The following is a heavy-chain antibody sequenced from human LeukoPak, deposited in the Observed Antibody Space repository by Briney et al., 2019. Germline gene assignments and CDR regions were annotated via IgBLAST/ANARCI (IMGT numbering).Heavy chain of an antibody. CDR1: GYSISSGYY. J-gene: IGHJ4*02. Sequence: PSETLTLTCAVSGYSISSGYYWGWIRQPPGKGLEWIGSIDHSGSTYYNPSLKSRVTISADTSKNQFSLKLSSVTAADTAVYYCARLGGDGYNRDFDYWGQGTLVTVSS. CDR3: ARLGGDGYNRDFDY. V-gene: IGHV4-38-2*01. D-gene: IGHD5-24*01. CDR2: IDHSGST.